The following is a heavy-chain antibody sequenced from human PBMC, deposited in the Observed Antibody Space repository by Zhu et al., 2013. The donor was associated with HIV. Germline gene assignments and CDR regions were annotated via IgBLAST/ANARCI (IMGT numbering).Heavy chain of an antibody. CDR3: ARDFDVVGAAEYFQH. V-gene: IGHV1-18*01. CDR1: GYTLPVMV. D-gene: IGHD1-26*01. CDR2: ISGYNGNT. J-gene: IGHJ1*01. Sequence: KASGYTLPVMVSAGATGPGQGLEWMGWISGYNGNTNYAQKLQGRVTMTTDTSTSTAYMELRSLRSDDTAVYYCARDFDVVGAAEYFQHWGQGTLVTVSS.